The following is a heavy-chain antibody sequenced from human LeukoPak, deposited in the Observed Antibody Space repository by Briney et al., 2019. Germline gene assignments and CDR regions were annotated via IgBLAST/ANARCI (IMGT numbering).Heavy chain of an antibody. D-gene: IGHD3-10*01. CDR3: ARDRYGSGSYSTAYYYYYGMDV. CDR2: IYYSGST. J-gene: IGHJ6*02. CDR1: GGSISSYY. V-gene: IGHV4-59*01. Sequence: SETLSLTCTVSGGSISSYYWSWIRQPPGKGLEWIGYIYYSGSTNYNPSLKSRVTISVDTSKNQFSLKLSSVTAADTAVYYCARDRYGSGSYSTAYYYYYGMDVWGQGTTVTVSS.